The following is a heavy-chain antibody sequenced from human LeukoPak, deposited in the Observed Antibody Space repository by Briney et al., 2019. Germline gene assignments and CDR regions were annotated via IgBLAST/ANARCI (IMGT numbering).Heavy chain of an antibody. Sequence: GASVKVSCKASGYTFTSYYMHWVRQAPGQGLEWMGIINPSGGSTSYAQKFQGRVTMTRDTSTSTVYMELSSLRPEDTAVYYCARDGPLDYSKPYYYFDYWGQGTLVTVSS. CDR1: GYTFTSYY. V-gene: IGHV1-46*01. D-gene: IGHD4-4*01. J-gene: IGHJ4*02. CDR2: INPSGGST. CDR3: ARDGPLDYSKPYYYFDY.